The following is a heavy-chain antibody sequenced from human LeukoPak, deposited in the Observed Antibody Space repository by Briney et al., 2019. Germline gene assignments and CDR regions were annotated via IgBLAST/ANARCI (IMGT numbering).Heavy chain of an antibody. CDR3: ARAGHNSNSGGYDF. CDR2: IDPDTGDT. J-gene: IGHJ4*02. Sequence: GASVKVSCKPSGYTFIDHYLHWVRQGPGQGLESLGWIDPDTGDTNYPQKFQGRVTMTRGTSISTAYMELNRLRSDDTAVYYCARAGHNSNSGGYDFWGLGTLVTVSS. CDR1: GYTFIDHY. V-gene: IGHV1-2*02. D-gene: IGHD3-22*01.